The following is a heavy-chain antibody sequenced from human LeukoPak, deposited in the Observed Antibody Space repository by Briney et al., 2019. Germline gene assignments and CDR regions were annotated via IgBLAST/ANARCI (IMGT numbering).Heavy chain of an antibody. V-gene: IGHV3-30*02. Sequence: PGGSLRLSCAASGFAFSSYGIHWVRQAPGKGLEWVAFIRYDGNNKYYADSVKGRLTISRDNSKNTLYLQMNSLRAEDTAVYYCVEDPVASAVAGTNYFDYWGQGTLVTVSS. D-gene: IGHD6-19*01. J-gene: IGHJ4*02. CDR3: VEDPVASAVAGTNYFDY. CDR1: GFAFSSYG. CDR2: IRYDGNNK.